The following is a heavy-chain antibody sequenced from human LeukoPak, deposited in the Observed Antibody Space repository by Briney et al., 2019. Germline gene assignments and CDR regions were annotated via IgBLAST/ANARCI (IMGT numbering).Heavy chain of an antibody. CDR1: GFTFSDYY. D-gene: IGHD1-1*01. J-gene: IGHJ4*02. CDR3: AKDLPQQLLSDY. Sequence: GGSLRLSCAASGFTFSDYYMSWIRQAPGKGLEWVSYISSSGTTIYYADSVKGRFTISRDNSKNTLYLQMNSLRAEDTAVYYCAKDLPQQLLSDYWGQGTLVTVSS. V-gene: IGHV3-11*01. CDR2: ISSSGTTI.